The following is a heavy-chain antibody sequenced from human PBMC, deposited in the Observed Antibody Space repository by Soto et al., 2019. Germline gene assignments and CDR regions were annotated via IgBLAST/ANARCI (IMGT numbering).Heavy chain of an antibody. Sequence: PGGSLRLSCAASGFTFSSYEMDWVRQAPGKGLEWVAHITSGGCTMYADSLKGRFTISRDNSKSTLYLQMNSLRAEDTAVYYCANDLGVLLSSTWGQGTLVTVSS. D-gene: IGHD3-10*01. V-gene: IGHV3-23*01. CDR2: ITSGGCT. CDR3: ANDLGVLLSST. J-gene: IGHJ5*02. CDR1: GFTFSSYE.